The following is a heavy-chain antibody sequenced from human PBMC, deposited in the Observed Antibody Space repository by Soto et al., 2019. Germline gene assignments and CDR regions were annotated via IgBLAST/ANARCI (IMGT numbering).Heavy chain of an antibody. CDR3: ARDPPVTTDYGLDV. D-gene: IGHD4-17*01. V-gene: IGHV3-53*01. Sequence: PGGSLRLSCAASGFTVGSNFMTWARQAPGKGLEWISFIYTDGSTYYTDSVKGRFTISRDDSKNTVYLQMNSLRGEDTAVYYCARDPPVTTDYGLDVWGQGTTVTVSS. CDR1: GFTVGSNF. J-gene: IGHJ6*02. CDR2: IYTDGST.